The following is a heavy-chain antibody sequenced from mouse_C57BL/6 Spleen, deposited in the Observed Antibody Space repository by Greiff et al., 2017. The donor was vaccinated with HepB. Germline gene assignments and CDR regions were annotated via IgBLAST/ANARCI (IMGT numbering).Heavy chain of an antibody. CDR1: GYAFSSSW. CDR2: IYPGDGDT. Sequence: QVQLQQSGPELVKPGASVKISCKASGYAFSSSWLNWVKQRPGKGLEWIGRIYPGDGDTNYNGKFKGKATLTADKSSSTAYMQLSSLTSEDSAVYFWARIYGYAFDYWGQGTTLTVSS. CDR3: ARIYGYAFDY. J-gene: IGHJ2*01. V-gene: IGHV1-82*01. D-gene: IGHD2-2*01.